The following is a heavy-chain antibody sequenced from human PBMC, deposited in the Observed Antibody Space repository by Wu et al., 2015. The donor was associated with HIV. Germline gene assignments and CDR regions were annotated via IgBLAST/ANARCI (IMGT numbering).Heavy chain of an antibody. CDR1: GYTFASSG. Sequence: QVQLVQSGAEVREPGASVKVSCKASGYTFASSGINWVRQAPGQGLEWMGWISVYNGNTNYAQKLQGRVTMTTDTSTNTAYMELRSLRSDDTAVYYCAREAPALTRFLEWTPLYYYMDVWGKGLRSPSP. CDR3: AREAPALTRFLEWTPLYYYMDV. CDR2: ISVYNGNT. V-gene: IGHV1-18*01. J-gene: IGHJ6*03. D-gene: IGHD3-3*01.